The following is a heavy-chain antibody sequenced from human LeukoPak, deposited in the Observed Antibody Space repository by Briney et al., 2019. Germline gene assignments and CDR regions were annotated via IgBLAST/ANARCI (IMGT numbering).Heavy chain of an antibody. CDR1: GYKFNNFG. CDR3: ARVQAGWELLGSFDY. CDR2: ISAYNGNT. V-gene: IGHV1-18*01. J-gene: IGHJ4*02. D-gene: IGHD1-26*01. Sequence: ASVKVSCKTSGYKFNNFGISWVRQAPGQGLEWMGWISAYNGNTNYAQKLQGRVTMTTDTSTSTAYMELRSLRSDDTAVYYCARVQAGWELLGSFDYWGQGTLVTVSS.